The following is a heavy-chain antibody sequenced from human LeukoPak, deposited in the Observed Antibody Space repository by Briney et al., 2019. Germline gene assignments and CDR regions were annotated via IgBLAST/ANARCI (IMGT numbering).Heavy chain of an antibody. CDR2: ISAYNGNT. CDR3: AREVVTTANWFDP. CDR1: GSTFTSYG. Sequence: GASVKVSFKASGSTFTSYGISWLRQAPGQALEWMGWISAYNGNTNCAQKLQGRVTMTTDTSTRTAYMELRSLRSDDTAVYYCAREVVTTANWFDPWGQGTLVTVS. D-gene: IGHD4-11*01. V-gene: IGHV1-18*01. J-gene: IGHJ5*02.